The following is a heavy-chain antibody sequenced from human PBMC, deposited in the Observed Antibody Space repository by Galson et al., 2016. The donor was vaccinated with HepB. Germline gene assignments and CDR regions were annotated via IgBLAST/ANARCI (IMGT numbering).Heavy chain of an antibody. CDR1: GFNFSIYW. CDR2: IKPDGSAK. CDR3: VRARGFDY. V-gene: IGHV3-7*03. Sequence: SLRLSCAASGFNFSIYWMTWVRQAPGKGLEWVANIKPDGSAKYFVDSVKGRFTASRDNAKNSLYLHMNSLRAEDSAVYYCVRARGFDYWGLGALVTVSS. J-gene: IGHJ4*02.